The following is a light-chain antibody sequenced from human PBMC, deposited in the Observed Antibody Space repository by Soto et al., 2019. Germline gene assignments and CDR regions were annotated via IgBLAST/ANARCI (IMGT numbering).Light chain of an antibody. V-gene: IGKV3-15*01. CDR2: GAS. CDR1: QSVGTN. Sequence: EIVMTQSPDTLSVSPGDRATLSCRASQSVGTNLAWYQQKPGQAPRLLIYGASTRATGIPARFSGSGSGTEFTLTISSLQSEDFAVYSCHQYNNWPPWSFGQGTKVEVK. CDR3: HQYNNWPPWS. J-gene: IGKJ1*01.